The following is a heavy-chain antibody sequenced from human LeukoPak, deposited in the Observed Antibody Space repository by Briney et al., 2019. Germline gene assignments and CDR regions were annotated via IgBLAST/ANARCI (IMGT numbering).Heavy chain of an antibody. J-gene: IGHJ4*02. CDR3: AKRTGVTELHFDH. V-gene: IGHV3-23*01. CDR1: GLTFTNYA. CDR2: ISENGGAA. D-gene: IGHD1-7*01. Sequence: GGSLRFSGAASGLTFTNYAMAGVGRAQGKGLEWVSAISENGGAADYADSVRGRFTISRDNSQNTLYQQMNSLRAEDTAVYYCAKRTGVTELHFDHWGQGTLVTVSS.